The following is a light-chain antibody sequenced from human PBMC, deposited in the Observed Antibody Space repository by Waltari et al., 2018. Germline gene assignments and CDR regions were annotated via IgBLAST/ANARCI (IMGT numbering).Light chain of an antibody. CDR1: QSVSSN. J-gene: IGKJ4*01. V-gene: IGKV3-15*01. Sequence: EIVMTQSPVTLSVSPGERATLSCRASQSVSSNLAWYQQNPGQAPRLLIYGASTRATGIPARFSGSGSGTEFTLTISSLQSEDFAVYYCQQYNNWPPLLTFGGGTKVEIK. CDR3: QQYNNWPPLLT. CDR2: GAS.